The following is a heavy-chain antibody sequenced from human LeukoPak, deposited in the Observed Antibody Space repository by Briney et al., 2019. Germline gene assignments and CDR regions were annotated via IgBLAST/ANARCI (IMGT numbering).Heavy chain of an antibody. CDR2: IYSGGST. D-gene: IGHD2-15*01. CDR1: GFTVSSNY. J-gene: IGHJ4*02. V-gene: IGHV3-66*01. CDR3: ARGLYRGYSFDY. Sequence: PGGSLRLSCAASGFTVSSNYMSWVRQAPGKGLEWVSVIYSGGSTYYADSVKGRFTISRDNAKNSLYLHMSSLSVEDTAVYYCARGLYRGYSFDYWGQGTLATVSS.